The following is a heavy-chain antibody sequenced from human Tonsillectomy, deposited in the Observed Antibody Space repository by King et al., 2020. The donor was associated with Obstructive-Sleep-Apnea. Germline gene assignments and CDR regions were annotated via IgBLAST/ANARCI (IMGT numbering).Heavy chain of an antibody. D-gene: IGHD6-19*01. CDR1: GYSFTNYW. V-gene: IGHV5-51*01. CDR3: ARAPGYSSGWYYFDY. CDR2: IYPGDSDA. J-gene: IGHJ4*02. Sequence: QLVQSGAEVKKPGESLKISCKGSGYSFTNYWIGWVRQMPGKGLEWMGIIYPGDSDASYSPAFQGQVTISADKSISTSYLQWRSLKASDTAMYYCARAPGYSSGWYYFDYWGQGTLVTVSS.